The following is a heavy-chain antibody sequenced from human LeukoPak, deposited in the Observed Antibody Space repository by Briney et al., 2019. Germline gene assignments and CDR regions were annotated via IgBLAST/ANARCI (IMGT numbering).Heavy chain of an antibody. J-gene: IGHJ6*02. CDR2: ISAYNGNT. CDR3: ARDGSGWPGGYYGMDV. Sequence: ASVKVSCKASGYTFTSYGISWVRQAPGQGLEWMGWISAYNGNTNYAQKLQGRVTMTTDTSTSTAYMELRSLGSDDTAVYYCARDGSGWPGGYYGMDVWGQGTTVTVSS. D-gene: IGHD6-19*01. CDR1: GYTFTSYG. V-gene: IGHV1-18*01.